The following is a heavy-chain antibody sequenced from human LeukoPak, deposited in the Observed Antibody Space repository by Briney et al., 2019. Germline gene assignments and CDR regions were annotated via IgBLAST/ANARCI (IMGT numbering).Heavy chain of an antibody. CDR3: AREGYCSSTSCYTLGDAFDI. CDR2: IYSGGST. CDR1: GFTVSSNY. V-gene: IGHV3-53*01. Sequence: GGSLRLSCAASGFTVSSNYMSWVRQAPGKGLEWVSVIYSGGSTYYADSVKGRFTISRDNSKNTLYLQMNSLRAEDTAVYYCAREGYCSSTSCYTLGDAFDIWGQRTMVTVSS. J-gene: IGHJ3*02. D-gene: IGHD2-2*02.